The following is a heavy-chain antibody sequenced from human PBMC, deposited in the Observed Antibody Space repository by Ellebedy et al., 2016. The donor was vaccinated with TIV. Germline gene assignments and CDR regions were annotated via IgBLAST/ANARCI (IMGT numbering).Heavy chain of an antibody. CDR2: IYYSGST. D-gene: IGHD3-10*01. Sequence: SETLSLXXTVSGGSISSYYWSWIRQPPGKGLEWIGYIYYSGSTNYNPSLKSRVTISVDTSKNQFSLKLSSVTAADTAVYYCARFTMVRSYYYYYGMDVWGQGTTVTVSS. V-gene: IGHV4-59*01. J-gene: IGHJ6*02. CDR3: ARFTMVRSYYYYYGMDV. CDR1: GGSISSYY.